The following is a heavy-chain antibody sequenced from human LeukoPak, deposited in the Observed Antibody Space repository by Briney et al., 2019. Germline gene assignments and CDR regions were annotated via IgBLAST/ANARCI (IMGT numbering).Heavy chain of an antibody. CDR2: ISSSSSYI. D-gene: IGHD2-21*02. Sequence: GGSLRLSCAASGFTFSSYSMNWVRQAPGKGLEWVSSISSSSSYIYYADSVKGRFTISRDNAKNSLYLQMNSLRAEDTAVYYCARRAVVVTATALDYWGQGTLVTASS. J-gene: IGHJ4*02. V-gene: IGHV3-21*01. CDR1: GFTFSSYS. CDR3: ARRAVVVTATALDY.